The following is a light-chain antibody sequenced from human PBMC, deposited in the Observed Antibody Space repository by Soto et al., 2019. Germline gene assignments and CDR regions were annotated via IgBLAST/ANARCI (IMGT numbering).Light chain of an antibody. CDR3: SSYTSSNTYV. CDR2: DVS. J-gene: IGLJ1*01. V-gene: IGLV2-14*03. Sequence: QSALTQPASVSVSPGQSITISCTGTSSDVGSYNYVSWYQHLPGKVPQLMIYDVSNRPSGVSNRFSGSKSGNTASLTISGLQAEDEADYYCSSYTSSNTYVVGTGTKVTVL. CDR1: SSDVGSYNY.